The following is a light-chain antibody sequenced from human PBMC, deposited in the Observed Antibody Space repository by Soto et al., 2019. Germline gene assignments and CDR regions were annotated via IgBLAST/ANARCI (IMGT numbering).Light chain of an antibody. CDR3: QQYFGSLYT. V-gene: IGKV3-20*01. CDR2: DAS. CDR1: QSISSTY. Sequence: SVLTQSPGTLSLFPGELATLSCRTSQSISSTYLAWYQQRPGQAPRLLIYDASSRATGIPDRFSGSGSGTDFTLTISRLEPEDFAGYYCQQYFGSLYTFGQGTKLEIK. J-gene: IGKJ2*01.